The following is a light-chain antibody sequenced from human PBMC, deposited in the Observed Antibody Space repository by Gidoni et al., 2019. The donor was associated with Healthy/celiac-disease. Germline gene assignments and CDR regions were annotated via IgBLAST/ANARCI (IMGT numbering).Light chain of an antibody. J-gene: IGKJ4*01. CDR3: QQLNSYPLF. Sequence: DIQFTQSPSFLSASVGDRVTITCRASQGISSYLAWYQQKPGKAPTLLIYAASTLQSGVPSRFSGSGSGTEFTLTISSLQPEDFATYYCQQLNSYPLFFGGGTKVEIK. CDR1: QGISSY. V-gene: IGKV1-9*01. CDR2: AAS.